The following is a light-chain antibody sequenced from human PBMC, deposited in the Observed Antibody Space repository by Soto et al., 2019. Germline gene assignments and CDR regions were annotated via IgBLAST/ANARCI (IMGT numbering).Light chain of an antibody. CDR3: QSYNDWPLT. CDR2: GAS. V-gene: IGKV3-15*01. CDR1: QSVSSN. J-gene: IGKJ4*01. Sequence: EIVMTHSPATLSVSPGERATLSCRAGQSVSSNLAWYQQKPGQAPRLLIYGASTRATGIPARFSGSGSGTEFTLTISSLQSEDFAVYFCQSYNDWPLTFGGGTKVDNK.